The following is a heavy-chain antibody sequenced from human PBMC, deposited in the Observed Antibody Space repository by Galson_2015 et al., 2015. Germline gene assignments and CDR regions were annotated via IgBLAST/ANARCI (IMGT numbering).Heavy chain of an antibody. J-gene: IGHJ4*02. V-gene: IGHV3-11*01. CDR1: GFTFSDYY. CDR3: AKSLSYDSSALGYYFDY. CDR2: ISSSGSTI. Sequence: SLRLSCAASGFTFSDYYMSWIRQAPGKGLEWVSYISSSGSTIYYADSVKGRFTISRDNAKNLLYLQMNSLRAEDTAVYYCAKSLSYDSSALGYYFDYWGQGTLVTVSS. D-gene: IGHD3-22*01.